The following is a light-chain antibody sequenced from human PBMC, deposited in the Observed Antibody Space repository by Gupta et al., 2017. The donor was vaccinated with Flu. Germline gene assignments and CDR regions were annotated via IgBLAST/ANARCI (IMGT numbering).Light chain of an antibody. CDR3: QQSHSTPWT. J-gene: IGKJ1*01. CDR1: HSISSY. Sequence: GDRVTITGRASHSISSYLNWYQQKPGKAPKPLVSVASSLQSGVPSRFRGSGSQTEFTLTISSLQPEDFATYYCQQSHSTPWTFGQGSKVEIK. V-gene: IGKV1-39*01. CDR2: VAS.